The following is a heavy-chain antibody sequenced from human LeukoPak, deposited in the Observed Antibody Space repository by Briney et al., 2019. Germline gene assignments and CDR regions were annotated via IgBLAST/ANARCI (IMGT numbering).Heavy chain of an antibody. CDR1: GFTVSSNY. V-gene: IGHV3-30*18. D-gene: IGHD6-6*01. CDR3: AKYSSSSNYYYGLDI. J-gene: IGHJ6*02. CDR2: ISHDAINE. Sequence: GGSLRLSCAASGFTVSSNYISWVRQAPGKGLEWVAVISHDAINEYYADSVKGRFTISRDNSKNTLYLQMSSLRGEDTAVYYCAKYSSSSNYYYGLDIWGQGTTVTVSS.